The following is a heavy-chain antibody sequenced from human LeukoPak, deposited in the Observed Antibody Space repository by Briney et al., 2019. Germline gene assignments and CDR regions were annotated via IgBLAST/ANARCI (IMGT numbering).Heavy chain of an antibody. CDR1: GYTFTSYD. CDR3: ARGRYDILTGYYPGVN. Sequence: ASVKVSCKASGYTFTSYDINWVRQATGQGLEWMGWMNPNSGNTVYAQKFQGGVTMTRNTSISTAYMELSSLRSEDTAVYYCARGRYDILTGYYPGVNWGQGTLVTVSS. V-gene: IGHV1-8*01. D-gene: IGHD3-9*01. CDR2: MNPNSGNT. J-gene: IGHJ4*02.